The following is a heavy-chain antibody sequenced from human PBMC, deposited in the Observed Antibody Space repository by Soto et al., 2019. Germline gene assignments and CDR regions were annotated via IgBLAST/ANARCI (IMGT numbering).Heavy chain of an antibody. D-gene: IGHD5-18*01. CDR1: GGSIISGGYS. CDR2: IYHSGST. J-gene: IGHJ5*02. CDR3: ARQKGYSYGYGNGWFDP. V-gene: IGHV4-30-2*01. Sequence: SETLSLTCPVSGGSIISGGYSWSWVRQPPGKGLEWIGYIYHSGSTYYNPSLKSRVTISVDRSKNQFSLKLSSVTAAGTAVYYCARQKGYSYGYGNGWFDPWGQGTLVTVSS.